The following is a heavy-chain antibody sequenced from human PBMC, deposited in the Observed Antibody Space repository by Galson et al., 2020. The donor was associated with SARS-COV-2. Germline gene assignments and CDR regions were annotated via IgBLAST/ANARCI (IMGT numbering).Heavy chain of an antibody. CDR2: IWYDGSDK. CDR1: GFRFRSFG. CDR3: ARASDYDSGGEGIRH. J-gene: IGHJ1*01. Sequence: GGSLRLSCEASGFRFRSFGMYWVRQPPGKGLEWVAIIWYDGSDKYYADYVKGRFTISRDNSKNTLYLQMNSLRVGDTAVYYCARASDYDSGGEGIRHWGQGILVTVSA. V-gene: IGHV3-33*07. D-gene: IGHD3-22*01.